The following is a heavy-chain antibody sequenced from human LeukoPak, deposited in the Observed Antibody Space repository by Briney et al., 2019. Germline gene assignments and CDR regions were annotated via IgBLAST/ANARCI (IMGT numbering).Heavy chain of an antibody. CDR3: ARTNDDYGDYRDDY. V-gene: IGHV1-18*01. Sequence: GASVKVSCKASGYTFTSYGISWVRQAPGQGLEWMGWISAYNGNTNYAQKLQGRVTMTTDTSTSTAYMELRSLRSDDTAVYYCARTNDDYGDYRDDYWGQGTLVTVSS. J-gene: IGHJ4*02. CDR1: GYTFTSYG. CDR2: ISAYNGNT. D-gene: IGHD4-17*01.